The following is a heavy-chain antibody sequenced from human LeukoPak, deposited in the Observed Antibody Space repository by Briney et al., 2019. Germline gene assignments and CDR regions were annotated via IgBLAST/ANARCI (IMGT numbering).Heavy chain of an antibody. CDR1: GGSISSSSYY. CDR2: IYYSGST. J-gene: IGHJ4*02. V-gene: IGHV4-39*01. D-gene: IGHD2-21*01. CDR3: ARAPVIVVVIAWLFDY. Sequence: PSGTLSLTCTVSGGSISSSSYYWGWTRQPPGKGLEWIGSIYYSGSTYYNPSLKSRVTISVDTSKNQFSLKLSSVTAADTAVYYCARAPVIVVVIAWLFDYWGQGTLVTVSS.